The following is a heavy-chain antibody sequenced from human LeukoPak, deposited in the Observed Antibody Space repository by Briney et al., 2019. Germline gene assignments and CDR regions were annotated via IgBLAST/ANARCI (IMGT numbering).Heavy chain of an antibody. V-gene: IGHV3-7*01. D-gene: IGHD3-22*01. CDR3: AKGVANYYDSSGSFDY. J-gene: IGHJ4*02. CDR2: IKQDRSEK. Sequence: GGSLRLSCAPSGFTFTNYWMSSVGQAAGKGGEVVADIKQDRSEKYYMDCVKGRSPISRDKAKNSLYLQMNSLRAEDTAVYYCAKGVANYYDSSGSFDYWGLGTLVTVSS. CDR1: GFTFTNYW.